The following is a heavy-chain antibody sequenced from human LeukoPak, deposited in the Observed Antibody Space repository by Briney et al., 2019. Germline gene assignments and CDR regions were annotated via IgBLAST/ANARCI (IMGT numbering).Heavy chain of an antibody. V-gene: IGHV5-51*01. D-gene: IGHD6-13*01. CDR3: ARIFAGTWSYYFDY. CDR1: GYSFTSYW. J-gene: IGHJ4*02. Sequence: GEFLKISCKGSGYSFTSYWIGWVRQMPGKGVEWMGIIYPGDSDTRYSPSFQGQVTISADTSISTAYLQWSSLKASDTAMYYCARIFAGTWSYYFDYWGQGTLVTVSS. CDR2: IYPGDSDT.